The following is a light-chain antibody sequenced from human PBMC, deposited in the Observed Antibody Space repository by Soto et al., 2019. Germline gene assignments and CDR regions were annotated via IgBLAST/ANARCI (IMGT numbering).Light chain of an antibody. V-gene: IGKV1-6*01. CDR2: AAS. Sequence: IQLTQSPSSLSASVGDRVTITCRASQAIRNDLVWFQQKPGKAPILLIYAASTLQSGVPSRFSGSGSGTDFTLTISSLQAEDFATYYCLQDYTYPRTFGAGTKVEIK. CDR1: QAIRND. CDR3: LQDYTYPRT. J-gene: IGKJ4*01.